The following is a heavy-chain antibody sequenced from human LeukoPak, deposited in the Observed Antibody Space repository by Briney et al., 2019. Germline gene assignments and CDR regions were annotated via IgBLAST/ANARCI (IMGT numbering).Heavy chain of an antibody. CDR2: IKQEGGDK. CDR1: GFTFSSYW. V-gene: IGHV3-7*03. J-gene: IGHJ6*03. D-gene: IGHD2-2*01. Sequence: PGGSLRLSCAASGFTFSSYWMSWVRQAPGKGLEWVATIKQEGGDKYYVDSMKGRFAISRDNAKNSVYLQMNSLRAEDTAVYYCAKSGAGSTSLYYMDVWGKGTTVTVSS. CDR3: AKSGAGSTSLYYMDV.